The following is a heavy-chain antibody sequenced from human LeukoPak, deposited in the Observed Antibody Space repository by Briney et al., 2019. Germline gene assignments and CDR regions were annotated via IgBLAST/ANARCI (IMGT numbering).Heavy chain of an antibody. CDR3: ATRYCTISACRASSHHCFDV. J-gene: IGHJ6*04. Sequence: GGSRRLSWAAAGFTFGSYWMTWVRQAPGRWKEWGANIIKDGGDEYYVDSVKGRFTVSRDNAKNSLYLEMKSLRAEDTAVYYCATRYCTISACRASSHHCFDVWGKGTTVIVSS. V-gene: IGHV3-7*01. CDR2: IIKDGGDE. D-gene: IGHD2-8*01. CDR1: GFTFGSYW.